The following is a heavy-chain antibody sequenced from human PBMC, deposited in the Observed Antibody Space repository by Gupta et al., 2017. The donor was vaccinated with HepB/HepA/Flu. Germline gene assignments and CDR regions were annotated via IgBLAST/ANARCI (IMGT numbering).Heavy chain of an antibody. D-gene: IGHD6-13*01. J-gene: IGHJ6*02. CDR2: ISYDESNN. CDR1: GFNFSSFG. V-gene: IGHV3-30*18. CDR3: ANAPLPGIAAAGTYYYYGMDV. Sequence: QVQLVESGGGVVQPGRSLRLSCAASGFNFSSFGMHWVRQAHGQGLEWVAVISYDESNNYYADSVKGRFTISRDNSKNTLYLQMNSLRAEDTAVYYCANAPLPGIAAAGTYYYYGMDVWGQGTTVTVSS.